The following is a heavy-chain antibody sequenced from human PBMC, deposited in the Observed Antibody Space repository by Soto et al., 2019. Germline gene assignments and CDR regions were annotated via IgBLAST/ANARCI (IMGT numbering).Heavy chain of an antibody. CDR2: ISSSSYI. V-gene: IGHV3-21*01. Sequence: RGSLRLSCAASGFTFSSYSMNWVRQAPGKGLEWVSSISSSSYIYYADSVKGRFAISRDNAKNSLYLQMNSLRAEDTAVYYCARLRDFWSGYYGVDYWGQGTLVTVSS. CDR3: ARLRDFWSGYYGVDY. J-gene: IGHJ4*02. CDR1: GFTFSSYS. D-gene: IGHD3-3*01.